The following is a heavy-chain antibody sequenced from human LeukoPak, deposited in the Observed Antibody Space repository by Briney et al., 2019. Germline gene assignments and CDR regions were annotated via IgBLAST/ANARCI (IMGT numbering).Heavy chain of an antibody. J-gene: IGHJ4*02. D-gene: IGHD7-27*01. V-gene: IGHV4-38-2*02. CDR1: GYSISSGYY. Sequence: SETLSLTCTVSGYSISSGYYWGWIRQPPGKGLEWIGSIYHSGSIYYNPSLKSRVTISVDTSKNQFSLELSSVTAADTAVYFCARGFRGDNFDYWGQGTLVTVSS. CDR3: ARGFRGDNFDY. CDR2: IYHSGSI.